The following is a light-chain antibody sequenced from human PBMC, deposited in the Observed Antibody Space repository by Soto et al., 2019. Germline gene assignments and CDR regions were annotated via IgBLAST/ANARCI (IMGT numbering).Light chain of an antibody. CDR2: DVS. CDR1: SSDVGGYNH. V-gene: IGLV2-14*01. J-gene: IGLJ1*01. CDR3: SSYTSGSTVYV. Sequence: QSVLTQPASVSGSPGQSITISCTGTSSDVGGYNHVSWYQQHPGKAPKLMIYDVSNRPSGVSDRFSGSKSGNTASLTISGLQAEDEADYYCSSYTSGSTVYVFGSGTKLTVL.